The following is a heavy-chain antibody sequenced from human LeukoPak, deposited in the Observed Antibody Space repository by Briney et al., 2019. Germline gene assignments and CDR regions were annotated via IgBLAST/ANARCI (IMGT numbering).Heavy chain of an antibody. D-gene: IGHD3-22*01. CDR2: MNPNIGGT. J-gene: IGHJ3*01. Sequence: ASVKVSCKASGYTFSDYYLHWVRQAPGQGLEWMGWMNPNIGGTNYDQKFQGRITMTGDTSTAYMELSRLRSDDTAVYYCARDLGSTIIVGGDAFDLWGQGTVVTVSS. CDR1: GYTFSDYY. CDR3: ARDLGSTIIVGGDAFDL. V-gene: IGHV1-2*02.